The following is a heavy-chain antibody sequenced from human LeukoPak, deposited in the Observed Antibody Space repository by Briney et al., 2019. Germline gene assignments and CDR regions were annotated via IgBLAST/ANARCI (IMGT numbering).Heavy chain of an antibody. V-gene: IGHV3-23*01. D-gene: IGHD1-26*01. CDR1: GFTFSSYA. Sequence: GGSLRLSCAASGFTFSSYAMSWVRQAPGKGLEGVSGISGSGGSTYYADSVKGRFTISRDNSKNTLYVQMNSLRAEDTAVYYCAKAASRPELPDYFDYWGQGTLVTVSS. CDR3: AKAASRPELPDYFDY. J-gene: IGHJ4*02. CDR2: ISGSGGST.